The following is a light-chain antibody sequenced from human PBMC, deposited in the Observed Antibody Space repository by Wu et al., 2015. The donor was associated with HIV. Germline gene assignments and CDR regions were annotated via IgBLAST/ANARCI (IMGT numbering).Light chain of an antibody. Sequence: EIVLTQSPATLSMSPGERATLSCRASQSVGNKLVWYQQKPGQVPRPLIYAASSRATGIPDRFSGSGSGTEFTLTINSLQSEDFAFYYCQHFQSWPWTFGQGTEGGNQT. CDR2: AAS. J-gene: IGKJ1*01. V-gene: IGKV3-15*01. CDR3: QHFQSWPWT. CDR1: QSVGNK.